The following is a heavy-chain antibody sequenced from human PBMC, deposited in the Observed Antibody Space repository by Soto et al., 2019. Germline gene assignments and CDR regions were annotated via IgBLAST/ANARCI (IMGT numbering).Heavy chain of an antibody. Sequence: GESLSLSCIASGVAVSNYAMIWVRQPPGKGLGWVSAISAGGSDTYYADSVKGRFTVSRVNSKNTLYLQMNTLRAEDTAIYYCASVPIWCGSSSCYTEGFDSWGQGTLVTVSS. CDR2: ISAGGSDT. D-gene: IGHD2-2*01. CDR3: ASVPIWCGSSSCYTEGFDS. J-gene: IGHJ4*02. CDR1: GVAVSNYA. V-gene: IGHV3-23*01.